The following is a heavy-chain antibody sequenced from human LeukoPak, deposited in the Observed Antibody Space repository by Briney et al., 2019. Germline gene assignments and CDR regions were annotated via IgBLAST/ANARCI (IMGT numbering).Heavy chain of an antibody. CDR2: ISGSGGST. V-gene: IGHV3-23*01. CDR3: AKVGVEMATSYYFDY. D-gene: IGHD5-24*01. Sequence: GGSLRLSRAASGFTFSSYAMSWVRQAPGKGLEWVSAISGSGGSTYYADSVKGRFTISRDNSKNTLYLQMNSLRAEDTAVYYCAKVGVEMATSYYFDYWGQGTLVTVSS. J-gene: IGHJ4*02. CDR1: GFTFSSYA.